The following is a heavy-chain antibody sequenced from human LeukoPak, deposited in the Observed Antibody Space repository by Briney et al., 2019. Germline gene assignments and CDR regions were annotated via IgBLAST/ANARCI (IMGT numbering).Heavy chain of an antibody. CDR1: GFTFTKYS. J-gene: IGHJ4*02. V-gene: IGHV3-30*04. CDR2: LSSDGRDK. D-gene: IGHD6-13*01. CDR3: ARESIAAATLDY. Sequence: GGSLRLSCAASGFTFTKYSLHWVRQAPGKGLEWVGVLSSDGRDKYYAAAVKGRFTISRDNSENTLYLQMNSLRAEDTAVYYCARESIAAATLDYWGQGTLVTVSS.